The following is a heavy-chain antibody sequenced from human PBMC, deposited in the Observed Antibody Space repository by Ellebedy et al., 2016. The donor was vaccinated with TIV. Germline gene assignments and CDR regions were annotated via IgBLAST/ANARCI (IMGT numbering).Heavy chain of an antibody. CDR2: IKQDGSEK. D-gene: IGHD5-24*01. CDR1: GFTFSSHC. V-gene: IGHV3-7*01. J-gene: IGHJ4*02. Sequence: GGSLRLXCAASGFTFSSHCLTWVRQAPGKGLEWVANIKQDGSEKYYVDSVKGRFTISRDNAKNSLYLQMNSLRAEDTAVYYCARDTSGYNGMLDYWGQGTLVTVSS. CDR3: ARDTSGYNGMLDY.